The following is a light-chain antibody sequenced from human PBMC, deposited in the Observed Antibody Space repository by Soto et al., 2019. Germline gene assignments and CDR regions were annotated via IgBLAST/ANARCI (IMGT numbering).Light chain of an antibody. CDR3: HQTFSTPPT. CDR2: AAS. V-gene: IGKV1-5*01. J-gene: IGKJ4*02. CDR1: QSISSW. Sequence: DIQMTQSPSTLSASVGGRVTVSCRASQSISSWLAWYQQKPGKAPKRLIYAASNLQSGVPSRFSGGGSGTDFTLTISNRQPDDFATYYCHQTFSTPPTFGGGTKVDIK.